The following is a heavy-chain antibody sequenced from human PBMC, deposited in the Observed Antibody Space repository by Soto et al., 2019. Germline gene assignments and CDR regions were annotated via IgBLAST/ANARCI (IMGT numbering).Heavy chain of an antibody. CDR2: IWYDGSNK. CDR1: GFTFSSYG. J-gene: IGHJ4*02. V-gene: IGHV3-33*01. CDR3: ARGPAFQRAARRVFDY. D-gene: IGHD6-6*01. Sequence: QVQLVESGGGVVQPGRSLRLSCAASGFTFSSYGMHWVRQAPGKGLEWVAAIWYDGSNKYYADSVKGRFTISRDNSKNTLYLQMNSLRAEDTAVYYCARGPAFQRAARRVFDYWGQGTLVTVSS.